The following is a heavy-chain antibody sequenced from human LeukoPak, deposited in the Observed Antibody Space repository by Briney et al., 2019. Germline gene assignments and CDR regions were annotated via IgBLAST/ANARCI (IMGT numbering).Heavy chain of an antibody. D-gene: IGHD3-22*01. Sequence: GGSLRLSCAASGFTFSSYSMNWVRQAPGKGLEWVSSISSSSSYIYYADSVKGRFTISRDNAKNSLYLQMNSLRAEDTAVYYCAREGWDSGYPFDYWGQGTLVTVSS. CDR2: ISSSSSYI. CDR1: GFTFSSYS. CDR3: AREGWDSGYPFDY. J-gene: IGHJ4*02. V-gene: IGHV3-21*01.